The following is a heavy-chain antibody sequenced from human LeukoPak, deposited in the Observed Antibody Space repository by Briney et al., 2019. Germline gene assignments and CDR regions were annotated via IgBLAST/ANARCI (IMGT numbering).Heavy chain of an antibody. D-gene: IGHD6-13*01. Sequence: SETLSLTCTVSAGSICSNSHYGAWIRQPPGRGLEWIGSIYYTEVPFYSPSLKSRVTISVDTSKNQFSLKVISVTAADTAVYYCAREEASAGDYWGQGTLVTVSS. CDR3: AREEASAGDY. J-gene: IGHJ4*02. CDR2: IYYTEVP. CDR1: AGSICSNSHY. V-gene: IGHV4-39*01.